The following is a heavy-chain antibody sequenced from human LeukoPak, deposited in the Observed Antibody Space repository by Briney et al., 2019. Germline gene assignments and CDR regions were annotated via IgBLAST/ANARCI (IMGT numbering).Heavy chain of an antibody. CDR2: IKQDGSQR. D-gene: IGHD6-6*01. V-gene: IGHV3-7*01. CDR3: ARRGGSSSRRRPIGY. J-gene: IGHJ4*02. CDR1: GFTFSDYW. Sequence: PGGSLRLSCTASGFTFSDYWMTWVRQAPGKGPEWVANIKQDGSQRYYVHSVRGRFTISRDNAKNSLFLQMNGLRAEDTAVYYCARRGGSSSRRRPIGYWEQGPLVTVSS.